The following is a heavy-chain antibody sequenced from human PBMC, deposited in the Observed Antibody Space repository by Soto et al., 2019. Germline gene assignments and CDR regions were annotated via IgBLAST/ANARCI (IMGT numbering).Heavy chain of an antibody. Sequence: QLQLQESGPGLVKPSETLSLTCTVSGGSISSSSYYWGWIRQPPGKGLEWIGNIYNSGRTYYNPSLKSRVTISVDTSKNRFSLKLSSVTAADTATYYCASPMTMVRGVRYFDYWGQGTLVTVSS. CDR3: ASPMTMVRGVRYFDY. V-gene: IGHV4-39*01. CDR1: GGSISSSSYY. J-gene: IGHJ4*02. D-gene: IGHD3-10*01. CDR2: IYNSGRT.